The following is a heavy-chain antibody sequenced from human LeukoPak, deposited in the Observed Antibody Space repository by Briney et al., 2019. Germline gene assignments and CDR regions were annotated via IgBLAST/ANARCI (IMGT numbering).Heavy chain of an antibody. CDR3: ASRRLRLGELSLYFDY. D-gene: IGHD3-16*02. Sequence: GGSLRLSCAGSGFTFSSYAMTWVRQAPGTGLEWVPSISRSDGTTYYADSVKGRFTISRDNANNSLYLQINSLRVEDTAVYYCASRRLRLGELSLYFDYWGQGTLVTVSS. CDR2: ISRSDGTT. J-gene: IGHJ4*02. CDR1: GFTFSSYA. V-gene: IGHV3-23*01.